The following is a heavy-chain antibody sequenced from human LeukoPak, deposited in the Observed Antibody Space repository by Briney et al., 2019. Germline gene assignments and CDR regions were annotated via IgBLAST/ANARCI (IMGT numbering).Heavy chain of an antibody. CDR3: ARDGGTGNHDWYFDL. D-gene: IGHD1-14*01. Sequence: PGGSLRLSCAASGFTLSNYWMIHWVRQVPGKGLQWVSRINNDGNLITDGRDTGYADSVKGRFTISTDNAKNTLYLQMNSLRAEDTAVYYCARDGGTGNHDWYFDLWGRGTQVTVSS. CDR1: GFTLSNYW. J-gene: IGHJ2*01. V-gene: IGHV3-74*01. CDR2: INNDGNLITDGRDT.